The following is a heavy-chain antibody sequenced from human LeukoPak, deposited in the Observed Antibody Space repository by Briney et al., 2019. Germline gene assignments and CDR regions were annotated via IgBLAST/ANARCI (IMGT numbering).Heavy chain of an antibody. CDR1: GGSFSGYY. J-gene: IGHJ4*02. CDR2: INHSGST. V-gene: IGHV4-34*01. CDR3: ARGQGTTVTRNEDFDY. D-gene: IGHD4-17*01. Sequence: SETLSLTFAVYGGSFSGYYWSWIRQPPGKGLEWIGEINHSGSTNYNPSLKSRVTISVDTSKNQFSLKLSSVTAADTAVYYCARGQGTTVTRNEDFDYWGQGTLVTVSS.